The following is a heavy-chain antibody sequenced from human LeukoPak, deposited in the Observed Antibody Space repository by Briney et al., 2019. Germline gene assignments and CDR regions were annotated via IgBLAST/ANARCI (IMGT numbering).Heavy chain of an antibody. V-gene: IGHV3-23*01. CDR3: AKTKYDFWSGYPAPDFDY. CDR1: GLTFSRDA. Sequence: GRCLRLSSAASGLTFSRDAISWVCQAPGKGLGWVSAISGIGGSTYYADSVKGRFTISRDNSKNTLYLQMNSLRAEDTAVYYCAKTKYDFWSGYPAPDFDYWGQGTLVTVSS. CDR2: ISGIGGST. J-gene: IGHJ4*02. D-gene: IGHD3-3*01.